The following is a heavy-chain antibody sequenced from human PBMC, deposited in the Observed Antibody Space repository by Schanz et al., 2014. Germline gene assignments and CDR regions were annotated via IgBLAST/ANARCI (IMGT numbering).Heavy chain of an antibody. CDR2: ISAYNGNT. D-gene: IGHD3-9*01. CDR3: ATAEYDILTDSYSRLDP. V-gene: IGHV1-18*01. Sequence: QVQLVQSGAEVKKPGASVKVSCKASGYTFTSYGISWVRQAPGQGLEWMGWISAYNGNTKYGQKVQGRVTMTADTSTNTAYMELRSLRSDDTAVYYCATAEYDILTDSYSRLDPWGQGTLVTVSS. CDR1: GYTFTSYG. J-gene: IGHJ5*02.